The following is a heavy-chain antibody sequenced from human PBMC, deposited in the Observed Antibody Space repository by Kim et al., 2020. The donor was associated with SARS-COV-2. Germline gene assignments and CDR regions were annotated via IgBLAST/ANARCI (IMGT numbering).Heavy chain of an antibody. D-gene: IGHD6-6*01. Sequence: TNYAESVKGRFTISRDNSENMVYIQMNSLRAEDTAVYDCVRAVREYYVDYWGQGTLVTVSS. CDR2: T. CDR3: VRAVREYYVDY. J-gene: IGHJ4*02. V-gene: IGHV3-66*01.